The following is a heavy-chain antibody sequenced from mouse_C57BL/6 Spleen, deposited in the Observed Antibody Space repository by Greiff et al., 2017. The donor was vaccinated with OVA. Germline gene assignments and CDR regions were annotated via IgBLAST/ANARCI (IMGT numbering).Heavy chain of an antibody. CDR3: ARDHYYGSSYGYFDV. D-gene: IGHD1-1*01. J-gene: IGHJ1*03. V-gene: IGHV3-6*01. Sequence: EVKLVESGPGLVKPSQSLSLTCSVTGYSITSGYYWNWIRQFPGNKLEWMGYISYDGSNNYNPSLKNRISITRDTSKNQFFLKLNSVTTEDTATYYCARDHYYGSSYGYFDVWGTGTTVTVSS. CDR1: GYSITSGYY. CDR2: ISYDGSN.